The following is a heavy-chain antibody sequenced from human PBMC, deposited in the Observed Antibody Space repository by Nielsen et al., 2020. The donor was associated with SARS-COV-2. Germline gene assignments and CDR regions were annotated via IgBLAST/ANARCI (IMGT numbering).Heavy chain of an antibody. J-gene: IGHJ4*02. D-gene: IGHD1-26*01. CDR1: GGSISSYY. CDR3: ARDLSSGATNDY. V-gene: IGHV4-59*01. CDR2: IYYSGST. Sequence: SETLSLTCTVSGGSISSYYWSWIRQPPGKGLEWIGYIYYSGSTNYNPSLKSRVTISVDTSKNQFSLKLSSVTAADTAVYYCARDLSSGATNDYWGQGTLVTVSS.